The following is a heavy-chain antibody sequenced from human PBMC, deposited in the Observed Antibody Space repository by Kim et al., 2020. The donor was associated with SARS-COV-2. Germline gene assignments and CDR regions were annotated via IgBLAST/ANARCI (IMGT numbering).Heavy chain of an antibody. V-gene: IGHV1-18*01. Sequence: QKLQGRVTMTTDTSTSTSYMELRSLRSDDTAVYYCARDHSEWELLPQFDYWGQGTLVTVSS. D-gene: IGHD1-26*01. J-gene: IGHJ4*02. CDR3: ARDHSEWELLPQFDY.